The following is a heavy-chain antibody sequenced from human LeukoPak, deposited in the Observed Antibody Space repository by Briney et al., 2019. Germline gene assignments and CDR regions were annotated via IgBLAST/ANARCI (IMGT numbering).Heavy chain of an antibody. CDR3: ANAIVAAGNRRFRIVPEDFQH. D-gene: IGHD6-13*01. V-gene: IGHV3-33*06. CDR2: IWYDGSEK. CDR1: GFTFNNYG. Sequence: PGRSLRLSCAASGFTFNNYGMHWVRQAPGKGLEWVALIWYDGSEKYYADAVQGRFAISRDNSKNTLYLQMNSLRDEDTAVYYCANAIVAAGNRRFRIVPEDFQHWGQGTLLIVSS. J-gene: IGHJ1*01.